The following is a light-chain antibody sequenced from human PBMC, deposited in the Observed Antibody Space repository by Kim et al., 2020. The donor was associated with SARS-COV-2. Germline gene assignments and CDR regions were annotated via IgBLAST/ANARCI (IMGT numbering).Light chain of an antibody. J-gene: IGKJ4*01. Sequence: SVSPGDRAPLPCRASQNVNTYLAWYQQKPGQPPRLLLYDVSNRATGIPARFSGTGSGTDFTLTISSLEPEDFAVYYCQHRKNWPVTFGGGTKLEI. V-gene: IGKV3-11*01. CDR3: QHRKNWPVT. CDR2: DVS. CDR1: QNVNTY.